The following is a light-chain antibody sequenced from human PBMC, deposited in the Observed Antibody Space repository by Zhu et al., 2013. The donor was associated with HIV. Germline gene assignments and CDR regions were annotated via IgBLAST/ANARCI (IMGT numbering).Light chain of an antibody. V-gene: IGKV4-1*01. CDR3: QQYYSTLALS. CDR1: QTLLDTSDLKNY. J-gene: IGKJ4*01. CDR2: WAS. Sequence: DIVLTQSPDSLAVSLGERATINCKSSQTLLDTSDLKNYLAWYQQKPGQPPKVLIYWASNRESGVPDRFSGSGSGTDFTLTISSLQAEDVAIYYCQQYYSTLALSFGGGTRVEIK.